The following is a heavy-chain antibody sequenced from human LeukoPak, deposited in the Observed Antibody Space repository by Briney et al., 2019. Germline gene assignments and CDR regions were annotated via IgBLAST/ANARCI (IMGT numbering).Heavy chain of an antibody. Sequence: GESLKISCEGSGYSFLDYWIGWVRQMPGKGPELMGLIFRHDSDIKYSPSFEGQVTISVDKSISSAYVQRGSLKASDTARYYCAGFGIRGCISNTKCYTSFFYYGMDVWGQGTTVTVSS. CDR1: GYSFLDYW. V-gene: IGHV5-51*01. J-gene: IGHJ6*02. CDR2: IFRHDSDI. CDR3: AGFGIRGCISNTKCYTSFFYYGMDV. D-gene: IGHD2-2*02.